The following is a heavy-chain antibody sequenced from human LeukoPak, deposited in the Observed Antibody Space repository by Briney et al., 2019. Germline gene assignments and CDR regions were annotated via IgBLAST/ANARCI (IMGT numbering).Heavy chain of an antibody. CDR3: ARDQGTVLLWFGYYMDV. V-gene: IGHV1-69*13. J-gene: IGHJ6*03. Sequence: SVKVSCKASGGTFSSYAISLVRQAPGQGLEWMGGIIPIFGTANYAQKFQGRVTITADESTSTAYMELSSLRSEDTAVYYCARDQGTVLLWFGYYMDVWGKGTTVTVSS. D-gene: IGHD3-10*01. CDR1: GGTFSSYA. CDR2: IIPIFGTA.